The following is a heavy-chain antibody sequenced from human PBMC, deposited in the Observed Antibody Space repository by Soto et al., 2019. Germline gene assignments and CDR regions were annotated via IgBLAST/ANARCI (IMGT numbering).Heavy chain of an antibody. CDR2: ISHSGGV. Sequence: QVLLQESGPGLVQPSGTLSLSCAVSGGSISGSHFWGWVRQPPGKGLEWVGDISHSGGVNYNPSLKSRVTISIDKSKNQFSLKLNSVTAADTAVYYCARSFGWYAIDYWGQGTLVIVSS. CDR1: GGSISGSHF. D-gene: IGHD6-19*01. V-gene: IGHV4-4*02. J-gene: IGHJ4*02. CDR3: ARSFGWYAIDY.